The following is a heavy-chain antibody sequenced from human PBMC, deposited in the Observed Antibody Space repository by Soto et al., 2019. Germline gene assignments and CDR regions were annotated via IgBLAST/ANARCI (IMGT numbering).Heavy chain of an antibody. CDR3: ARLVATLSAFDI. V-gene: IGHV4-59*08. J-gene: IGHJ3*02. CDR2: IYYSGST. CDR1: GGSISSYY. Sequence: SETLSLTCTVSGGSISSYYWSWIRQPPGKGLEWIGYIYYSGSTNYNPSLKSRVTISVDTSKNQFSLKLSSVTAADTAVYYCARLVATLSAFDIWGQGTMVTVSS. D-gene: IGHD5-12*01.